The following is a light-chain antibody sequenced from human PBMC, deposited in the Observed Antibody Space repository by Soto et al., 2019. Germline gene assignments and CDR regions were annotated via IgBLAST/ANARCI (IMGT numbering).Light chain of an antibody. Sequence: DIQMTQSPSTLSASVGDRVTITCRASQSISSWLAWYQQKPGKAPKLLIYDASSLESGVPSRFSGSGSGTEFTLTISSLLPDDFATYYCQQYKSYWGTFGQGTKVEIK. V-gene: IGKV1-5*01. CDR2: DAS. CDR3: QQYKSYWGT. CDR1: QSISSW. J-gene: IGKJ1*01.